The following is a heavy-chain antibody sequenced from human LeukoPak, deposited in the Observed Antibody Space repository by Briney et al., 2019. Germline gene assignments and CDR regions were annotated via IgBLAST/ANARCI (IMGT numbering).Heavy chain of an antibody. CDR1: GGSFSGYY. V-gene: IGHV4-34*01. J-gene: IGHJ2*01. CDR2: INHSGST. CDR3: ARGGRHHVRGFDL. Sequence: PSETLSLTCAVYGGSFSGYYWSWIRQPPGKGLEWIGEINHSGSTNYNPSLKSRVTISVDTSKNQFSLKLSSVTAADTAVYYCARGGRHHVRGFDLLGRGTLVTVSS. D-gene: IGHD3-10*01.